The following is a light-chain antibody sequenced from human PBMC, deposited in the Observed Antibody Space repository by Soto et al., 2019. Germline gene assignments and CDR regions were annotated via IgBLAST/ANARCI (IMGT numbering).Light chain of an antibody. Sequence: AIQMTQSPSYMSASVGDRVTLTCRASQGIRIDLGWYQQKPGKAPKLLIYAASTLQTGVPSRFNGSGSGTDFTLTISSLQPEEFATYYCQQANSFPLTVGGGTKV. CDR2: AAS. V-gene: IGKV1-6*01. J-gene: IGKJ4*02. CDR1: QGIRID. CDR3: QQANSFPLT.